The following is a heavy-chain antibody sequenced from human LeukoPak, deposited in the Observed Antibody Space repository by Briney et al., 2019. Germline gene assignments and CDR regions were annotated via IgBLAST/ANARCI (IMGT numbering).Heavy chain of an antibody. J-gene: IGHJ3*02. CDR3: AREAARYDAFDI. Sequence: GRSLRLSCAASGFTFSSYAMHWVRQAPGKGLEWVAVISYDGSNKYYADSVKGRFTTSRDNSKNTLYLQMNSLRAEDTAVYYCAREAARYDAFDIWGQGTMVTVSS. CDR2: ISYDGSNK. CDR1: GFTFSSYA. V-gene: IGHV3-30*01. D-gene: IGHD6-6*01.